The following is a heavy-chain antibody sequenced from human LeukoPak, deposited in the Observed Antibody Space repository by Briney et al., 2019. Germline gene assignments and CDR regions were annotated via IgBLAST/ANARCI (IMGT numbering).Heavy chain of an antibody. CDR3: ARAVTYYDILTGYYQAYYYMDV. V-gene: IGHV4-39*07. Sequence: PSETLSLTCTVSGGSISSYSYYWGWIRQPPGKGLEWIGSIYYSGSTYYNPSLKSRVTISVDTSKNQFSLKLSSVTAADTAVYYCARAVTYYDILTGYYQAYYYMDVWGKGTTVTVSS. D-gene: IGHD3-9*01. CDR1: GGSISSYSYY. CDR2: IYYSGST. J-gene: IGHJ6*03.